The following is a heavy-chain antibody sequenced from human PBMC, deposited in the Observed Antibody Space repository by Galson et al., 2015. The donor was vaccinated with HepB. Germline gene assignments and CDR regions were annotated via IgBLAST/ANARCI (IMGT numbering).Heavy chain of an antibody. CDR2: IYSGGST. Sequence: SLRLSCAASGFTVSSNYMSWVRQAPGKGLEWVSVIYSGGSTYYADSVKGRFTISRDNSQNTLYLQMNSLRAEDTAVYYCARDGYSSSWYVRYFDLWGRGTLVTVSS. D-gene: IGHD6-13*01. J-gene: IGHJ2*01. CDR1: GFTVSSNY. CDR3: ARDGYSSSWYVRYFDL. V-gene: IGHV3-66*01.